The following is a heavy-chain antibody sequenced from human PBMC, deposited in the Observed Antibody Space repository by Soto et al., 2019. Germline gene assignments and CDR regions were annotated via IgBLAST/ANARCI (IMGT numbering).Heavy chain of an antibody. CDR2: IYYGGSS. CDR3: ARAGRITVFDY. J-gene: IGHJ4*02. CDR1: GGSVSSGSYY. V-gene: IGHV4-61*01. Sequence: QVQLQESGPGLVKPSETLSVTCTVSGGSVSSGSYYWSWIRQPPGKGLEWIAYIYYGGSSNYNPSRNTRVTIPIDTSKNQSSLKLSPVTAADTAVYYCARAGRITVFDYWGQGTLLTVSS. D-gene: IGHD4-4*01.